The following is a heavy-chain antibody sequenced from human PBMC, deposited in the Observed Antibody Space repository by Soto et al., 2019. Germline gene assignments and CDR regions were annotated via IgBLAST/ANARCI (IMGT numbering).Heavy chain of an antibody. V-gene: IGHV2-5*02. J-gene: IGHJ4*02. CDR3: AHSLSAVAGRLYYFDY. CDR2: IYWDDDK. CDR1: GFSLSISGVG. Sequence: QITLKESGPTLVKPTQTLTLTCTFSGFSLSISGVGVGWIRQPPGKALEWLALIYWDDDKRYSPSLKSRLTITKDTSKNQVVLTMTNMDPVDTATYYCAHSLSAVAGRLYYFDYWGQGTLVTVSS. D-gene: IGHD6-19*01.